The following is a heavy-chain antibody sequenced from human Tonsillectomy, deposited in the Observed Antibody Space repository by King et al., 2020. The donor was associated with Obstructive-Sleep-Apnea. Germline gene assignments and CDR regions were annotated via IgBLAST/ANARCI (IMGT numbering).Heavy chain of an antibody. CDR2: ISGSGGST. D-gene: IGHD3-10*01. J-gene: IGHJ6*02. V-gene: IGHV3-23*04. CDR3: AKSGESVFWYGMDV. Sequence: QLVQSGGGLVQPGGSLRLSCAASGFTFSSYAMSWVRQAPGKGLEWVSAISGSGGSTYYADSVKGRFTISRDKSKNTLYLQMNRLRAEDTAVYYCAKSGESVFWYGMDVWGQGTTVTVSS. CDR1: GFTFSSYA.